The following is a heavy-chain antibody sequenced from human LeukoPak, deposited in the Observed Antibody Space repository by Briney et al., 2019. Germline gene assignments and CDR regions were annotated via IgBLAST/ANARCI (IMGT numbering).Heavy chain of an antibody. Sequence: PGGSLRLSCAASGFTFSSYWVHWVRQAPGKGLVWVSRINSDGSSTSYADSVKGRFTISRDNAKNTLYLQMNSLRAEDTAVYYCARDTIAGYYYYGMDVWGQGTTVTVSS. CDR3: ARDTIAGYYYYGMDV. J-gene: IGHJ6*02. V-gene: IGHV3-74*01. D-gene: IGHD6-13*01. CDR1: GFTFSSYW. CDR2: INSDGSST.